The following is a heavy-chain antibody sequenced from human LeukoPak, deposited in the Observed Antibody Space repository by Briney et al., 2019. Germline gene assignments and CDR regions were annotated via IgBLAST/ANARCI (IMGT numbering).Heavy chain of an antibody. D-gene: IGHD6-19*01. V-gene: IGHV3-30*02. Sequence: GESPRLSCTASGFTFSSYGMHWVRQAPGKGLEWVTFTRYDGSNKYYAHSVKGRFTISRDNSRNTVYLQLNGLRAEDTAVYYCAKDQGAVAGIPYFDYWGQRTLVTVSS. J-gene: IGHJ4*02. CDR3: AKDQGAVAGIPYFDY. CDR1: GFTFSSYG. CDR2: TRYDGSNK.